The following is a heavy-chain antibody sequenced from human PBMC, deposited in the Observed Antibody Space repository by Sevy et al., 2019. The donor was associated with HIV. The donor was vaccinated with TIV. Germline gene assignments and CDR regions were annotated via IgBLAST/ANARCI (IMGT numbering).Heavy chain of an antibody. V-gene: IGHV3-33*03. CDR1: GFNFSTYD. CDR2: ISFDGSDK. Sequence: GGSLRLSCAASGFNFSTYDMHWVSQAPGKGLEWVAFISFDGSDKWYVDSVKGRFTISRDNSKNTLYVQMNTLRDEDTAVYYCAKRERSYYDSSGNYDAFDVWGQGTSVTVSS. CDR3: AKRERSYYDSSGNYDAFDV. D-gene: IGHD3-22*01. J-gene: IGHJ3*01.